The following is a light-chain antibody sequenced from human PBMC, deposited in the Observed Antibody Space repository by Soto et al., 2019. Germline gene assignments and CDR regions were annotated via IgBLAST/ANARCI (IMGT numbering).Light chain of an antibody. J-gene: IGLJ7*01. CDR2: DVS. CDR3: SSYTSSSTLAV. CDR1: SSDVGGYNY. Sequence: QSVLTQPASVSGSPGQSITISCTGTSSDVGGYNYVSWYQQHPGKAPKLMIYDVSNRPSGVSNRFSGSKSGNTASLTIYGLQAEDEADYYCSSYTSSSTLAVFGGGTQLTVL. V-gene: IGLV2-14*01.